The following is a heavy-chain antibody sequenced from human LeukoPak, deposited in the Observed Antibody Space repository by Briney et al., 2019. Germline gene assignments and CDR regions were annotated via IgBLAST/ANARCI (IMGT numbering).Heavy chain of an antibody. CDR3: ARGGYYYLN. V-gene: IGHV4-61*08. Sequence: SETLSLTCTVSGGSISSGDYYWSWIRQPPGKGLEWIGYIYDSGTTNYNPSLKSRVTISVDTSKNQFSLKLGSVTAADTAVYYCARGGYYYLNWGQGTMVTVSS. CDR1: GGSISSGDYY. D-gene: IGHD3-10*01. J-gene: IGHJ3*01. CDR2: IYDSGTT.